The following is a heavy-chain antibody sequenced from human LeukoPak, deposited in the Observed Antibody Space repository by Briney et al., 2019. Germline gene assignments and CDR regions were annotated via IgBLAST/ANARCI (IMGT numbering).Heavy chain of an antibody. CDR1: GSDFRTYE. J-gene: IGHJ4*02. CDR2: ISPSGSEV. D-gene: IGHD1-26*01. V-gene: IGHV3-48*03. Sequence: GGSLRLSCAASGSDFRTYEMNWVRQAPGKGLEWVSYISPSGSEVKYADSVKGRFSISRDNAMNSLYLQMNSLRAEDTAVYYCTRDEVGATTEFDSWGQGILVTVSS. CDR3: TRDEVGATTEFDS.